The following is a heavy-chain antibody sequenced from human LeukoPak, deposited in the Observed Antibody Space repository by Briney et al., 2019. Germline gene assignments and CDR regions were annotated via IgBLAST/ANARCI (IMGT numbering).Heavy chain of an antibody. CDR3: ARAVRGPDYTWFDP. D-gene: IGHD2-21*02. V-gene: IGHV4-59*01. Sequence: SETLSLTCTVSGGSISSYYWSWIRQPPGKGLEWIGYIYYSGSTNYSPSLKSRVTISVDTSKNQFSLKLSSVTAADTAVYYCARAVRGPDYTWFDPWGQGTLVTVSS. J-gene: IGHJ5*02. CDR2: IYYSGST. CDR1: GGSISSYY.